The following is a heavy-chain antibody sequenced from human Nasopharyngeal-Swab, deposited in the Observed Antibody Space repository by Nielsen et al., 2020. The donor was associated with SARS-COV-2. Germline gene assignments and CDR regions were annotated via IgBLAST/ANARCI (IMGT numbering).Heavy chain of an antibody. J-gene: IGHJ4*02. V-gene: IGHV3-23*01. Sequence: WIRQPPGKGLEWVSAISGSGSTIYYADSVKGRFTISRDNSKNTLYLQMNSLRAEDTAVYYCARAPSSSWPLDYWGQGTLVTVSS. CDR3: ARAPSSSWPLDY. CDR2: ISGSGSTI. D-gene: IGHD6-13*01.